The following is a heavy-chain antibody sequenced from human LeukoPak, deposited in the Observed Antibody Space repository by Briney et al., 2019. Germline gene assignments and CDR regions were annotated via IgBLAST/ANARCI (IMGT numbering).Heavy chain of an antibody. Sequence: ASVKVSCKASGYIFKDYYIHWVRQALGQGLEWMGRMNPDGGRSDFAQKFQGRVTMTTDMSINTAYMDLSSLTSDDTATYFCTRDLVGYDAFDIWGQGTLVTVSS. J-gene: IGHJ3*02. CDR2: MNPDGGRS. V-gene: IGHV1/OR15-1*04. D-gene: IGHD2-15*01. CDR3: TRDLVGYDAFDI. CDR1: GYIFKDYY.